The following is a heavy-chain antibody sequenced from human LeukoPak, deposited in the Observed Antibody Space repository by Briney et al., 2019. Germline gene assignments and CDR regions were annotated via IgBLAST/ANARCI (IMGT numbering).Heavy chain of an antibody. V-gene: IGHV1-18*01. D-gene: IGHD3-22*01. J-gene: IGHJ4*02. Sequence: ASVKVSCKASGYTFTSYGISWVRQAPGQGLEWMGWISAYNGNTNYAQKFQGRVTMTRDMSTSTVYMELSSLRSEDTAVYYCAIPPYYYDSSGYFMLAYWGQGTLVTVSS. CDR1: GYTFTSYG. CDR3: AIPPYYYDSSGYFMLAY. CDR2: ISAYNGNT.